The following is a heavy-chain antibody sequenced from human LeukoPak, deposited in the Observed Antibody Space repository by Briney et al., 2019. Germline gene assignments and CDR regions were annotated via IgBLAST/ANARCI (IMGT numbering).Heavy chain of an antibody. J-gene: IGHJ5*02. D-gene: IGHD3-10*01. Sequence: SETLSLTCTVSGGSISSSSYYWGWIRQPPGKGLEWIGSIYYSGSTYYNPSLKSRVTISVDTSKNQFSLKLSSVTAADTAVYYCARSFGELYNWFDPWGQGTLVTVSS. CDR3: ARSFGELYNWFDP. V-gene: IGHV4-39*07. CDR1: GGSISSSSYY. CDR2: IYYSGST.